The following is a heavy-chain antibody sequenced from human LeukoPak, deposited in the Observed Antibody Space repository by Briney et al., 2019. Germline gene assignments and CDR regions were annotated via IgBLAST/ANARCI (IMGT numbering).Heavy chain of an antibody. V-gene: IGHV5-51*01. Sequence: GESLKISCKVSGYRFTSYWIGWVRQMPGKGLEWMGIIYPGDSDTRYSPSFQGQVTISADKSISTAYLQWSSLKASDTAMYYCARRRDGYNYNFDYWGQGTLVTVSS. CDR2: IYPGDSDT. CDR3: ARRRDGYNYNFDY. CDR1: GYRFTSYW. J-gene: IGHJ4*02. D-gene: IGHD5-24*01.